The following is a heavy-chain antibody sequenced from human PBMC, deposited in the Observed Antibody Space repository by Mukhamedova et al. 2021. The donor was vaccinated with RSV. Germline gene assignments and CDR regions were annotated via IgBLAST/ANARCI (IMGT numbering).Heavy chain of an antibody. D-gene: IGHD2/OR15-2a*01. J-gene: IGHJ4*02. Sequence: YWDSVKGRFSVSRDNAENSLFLQMKSLRVEDTAVYYCARHVSSCTSDYDYWCLGTLVTVSS. CDR3: ARHVSSCTSDYDY. V-gene: IGHV3-7*03.